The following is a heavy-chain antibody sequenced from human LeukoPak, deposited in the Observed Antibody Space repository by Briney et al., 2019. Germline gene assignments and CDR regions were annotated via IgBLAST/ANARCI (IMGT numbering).Heavy chain of an antibody. CDR3: ARGTDDHLLLWFGEEYYYYMDV. V-gene: IGHV3-48*03. Sequence: GGSLRLSCAASGFTFSSYEMNWVRQAPGKGLEWVSYISSSGSTIYYADSVKGRFTISRDNAKNSLYLQMNSLRAEDTAVYYCARGTDDHLLLWFGEEYYYYMDVWGKGTTVTISS. CDR2: ISSSGSTI. D-gene: IGHD3-10*01. CDR1: GFTFSSYE. J-gene: IGHJ6*03.